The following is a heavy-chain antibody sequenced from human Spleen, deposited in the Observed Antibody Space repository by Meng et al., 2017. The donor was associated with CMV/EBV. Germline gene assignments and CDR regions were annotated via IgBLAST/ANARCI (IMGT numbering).Heavy chain of an antibody. CDR3: ARLGAASFDY. J-gene: IGHJ4*02. D-gene: IGHD3-16*01. V-gene: IGHV4-59*02. Sequence: SETLSLTCAVYGGSVGSYYWSWIRQPPGKGLEWIGYVYYTGDTNYNPSLKSRVTISTDTSKNQFSLNLSSVIAADTAFYYCARLGAASFDYWGQGILVTVSS. CDR1: GGSVGSYY. CDR2: VYYTGDT.